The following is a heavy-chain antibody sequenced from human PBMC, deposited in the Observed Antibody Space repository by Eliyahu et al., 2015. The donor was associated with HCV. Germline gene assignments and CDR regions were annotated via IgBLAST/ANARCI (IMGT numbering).Heavy chain of an antibody. CDR2: IYQTGDT. Sequence: QLQLQESGSGLVKPSQTLSLTCAVSGASVSGGGYSWSWIRQPPGKGLEWIGYIYQTGDTYYNPSLESRVAISMDASQNQLSLRLTSVTAADTASYFCARGGRRNHSFHPFDVWGQGTVVTVS. CDR1: GASVSGGGYS. D-gene: IGHD1-14*01. J-gene: IGHJ3*01. CDR3: ARGGRRNHSFHPFDV. V-gene: IGHV4-30-2*01.